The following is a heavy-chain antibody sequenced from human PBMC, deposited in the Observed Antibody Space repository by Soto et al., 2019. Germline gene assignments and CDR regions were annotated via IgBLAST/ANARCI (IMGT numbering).Heavy chain of an antibody. CDR2: IYYTGST. J-gene: IGHJ4*02. CDR1: GGSISRSSYY. V-gene: IGHV4-39*07. Sequence: SETLSLTCTVSGGSISRSSYYWGWIRQPPGKGLEWIGSIYYTGSTNSNPSLKSRVTISVDTSKNQFSLKLTSVTPADTAVYYCARDGRDGYKVFDSWGQGTLVTVS. CDR3: ARDGRDGYKVFDS. D-gene: IGHD5-12*01.